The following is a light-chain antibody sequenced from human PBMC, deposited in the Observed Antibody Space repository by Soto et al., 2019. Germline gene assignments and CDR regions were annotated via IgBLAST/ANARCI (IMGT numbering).Light chain of an antibody. CDR3: QQHGSSPIT. Sequence: EIVLTQSPGTLSFFPGERATLSCRASRSVTNNYLAWHQHKPGQTPRLLIYRASSRATDIPDRFSGSGSGTEFTLTISRLEPEDFAVYYCQQHGSSPITFGQGTRLEIK. J-gene: IGKJ5*01. CDR2: RAS. V-gene: IGKV3-20*01. CDR1: RSVTNNY.